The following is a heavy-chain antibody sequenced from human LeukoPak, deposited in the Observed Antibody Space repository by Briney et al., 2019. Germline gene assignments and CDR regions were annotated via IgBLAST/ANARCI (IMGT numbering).Heavy chain of an antibody. CDR3: ARDSSGWYEWTY. CDR2: IIPIFGTA. J-gene: IGHJ4*02. V-gene: IGHV1-69*13. CDR1: GGTFSSYA. Sequence: GASVKVSCKASGGTFSSYAISWVRQAPGQGLEWMGGIIPIFGTANYAQKFQGRVTITADESTSTAYMELSSLRSDDTAVYYCARDSSGWYEWTYWGQGTLVTVSS. D-gene: IGHD6-19*01.